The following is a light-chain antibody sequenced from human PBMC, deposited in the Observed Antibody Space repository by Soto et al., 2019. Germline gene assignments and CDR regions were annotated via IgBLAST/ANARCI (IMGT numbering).Light chain of an antibody. CDR1: SSDVGGYNY. CDR2: AVS. CDR3: SSYTTSSPYV. V-gene: IGLV2-14*01. Sequence: QSVLTQPASVSGSPGQSITISCTGTSSDVGGYNYVSWYQQHPGKAPKLMIYAVSNRPSGVSNRFSGSKSGYTASLTISGLQAEDEADYYCSSYTTSSPYVFGTGTKVTVL. J-gene: IGLJ1*01.